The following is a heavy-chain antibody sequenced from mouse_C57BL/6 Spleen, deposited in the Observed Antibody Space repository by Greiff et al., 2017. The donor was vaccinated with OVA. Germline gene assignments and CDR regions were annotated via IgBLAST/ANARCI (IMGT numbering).Heavy chain of an antibody. D-gene: IGHD2-5*01. CDR1: GFTFSSYA. CDR3: ARDGGDYSKWYFDV. V-gene: IGHV5-4*01. CDR2: ISDGGSYT. Sequence: VQLKESGGGLVKPGGSLKLSCAASGFTFSSYAMSWVRQTPEKRLEWVATISDGGSYTYYPDNVKGRFTISRDNAKNNLYLQMSHLKSEDTAMYYCARDGGDYSKWYFDVWGTGTTVTVSS. J-gene: IGHJ1*03.